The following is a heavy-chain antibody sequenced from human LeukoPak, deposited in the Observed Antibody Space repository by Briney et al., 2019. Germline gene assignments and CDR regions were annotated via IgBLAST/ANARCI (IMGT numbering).Heavy chain of an antibody. D-gene: IGHD2-2*02. CDR1: GGSISSSSYY. Sequence: SETLSLTCTVSGGSISSSSYYWGWIRQPPGKGLEWIGSIYYSGSTYYNPSLKSRVTISVDTSKNQFSLKLSSVTAPDTAVYYCARDYQLLYFDYWGQGTLVTVSS. V-gene: IGHV4-39*07. CDR2: IYYSGST. J-gene: IGHJ4*02. CDR3: ARDYQLLYFDY.